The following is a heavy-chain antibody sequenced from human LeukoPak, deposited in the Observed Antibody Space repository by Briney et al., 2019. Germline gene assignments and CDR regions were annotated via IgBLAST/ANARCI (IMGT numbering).Heavy chain of an antibody. D-gene: IGHD3-10*01. Sequence: SETLSLTCTVSGGSISSSSYYWGWIRQPPGKGLEWIGSIYYSGSTYYNPSPKSRVTISVDTSKNQFSLKLSSVTAADTAVYYCARPSPFYGSGSSLFDYWGQGTLVTVSS. J-gene: IGHJ4*02. V-gene: IGHV4-39*01. CDR3: ARPSPFYGSGSSLFDY. CDR2: IYYSGST. CDR1: GGSISSSSYY.